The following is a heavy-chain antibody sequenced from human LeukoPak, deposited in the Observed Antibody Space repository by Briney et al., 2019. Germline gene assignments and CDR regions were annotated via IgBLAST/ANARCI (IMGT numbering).Heavy chain of an antibody. Sequence: PGGSLRLSCAASGFTFNSYGMHWVRQAPGKGLEWVAVISYDGSNKYYADSAKGRFTISRDNAKNSLFLQMNRLRGEDTAIYFCAREIPGRIAADCWGQGTLVTVSS. V-gene: IGHV3-30*03. CDR3: AREIPGRIAADC. CDR2: ISYDGSNK. J-gene: IGHJ4*02. CDR1: GFTFNSYG. D-gene: IGHD2-15*01.